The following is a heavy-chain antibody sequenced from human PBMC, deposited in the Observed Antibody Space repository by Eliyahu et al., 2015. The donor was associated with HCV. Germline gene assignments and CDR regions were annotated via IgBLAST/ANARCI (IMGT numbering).Heavy chain of an antibody. Sequence: EVQLVESGGGLVQPGGSLRLSCAASGFSPSDHYMDWVRQAPGKGLEWVGRIRNKANSYTTEYAASVKGRFTVSRDDSKNTAYLQMNSLKTEDTAVYYCATYLSGYRGCDYWGQGTLVTVSS. V-gene: IGHV3-72*01. CDR1: GFSPSDHY. J-gene: IGHJ4*02. D-gene: IGHD5-12*01. CDR2: IRNKANSYTT. CDR3: ATYLSGYRGCDY.